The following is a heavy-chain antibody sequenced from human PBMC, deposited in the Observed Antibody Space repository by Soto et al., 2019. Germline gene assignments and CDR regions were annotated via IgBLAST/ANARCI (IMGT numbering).Heavy chain of an antibody. J-gene: IGHJ4*02. CDR1: GYVFNHYA. CDR3: ALEGGSSTYYPLELHY. V-gene: IGHV1-18*04. D-gene: IGHD2-2*01. CDR2: LAPFNGKT. Sequence: QVRLVQSGAEVKRPGASLKVSCKASGYVFNHYALNWVRQAPGQWLEWMGWLAPFNGKTSSLQKLQYRMSMTIDSATSTADLELNSLTSDHTGVYFCALEGGSSTYYPLELHYWGQGTQVTVSS.